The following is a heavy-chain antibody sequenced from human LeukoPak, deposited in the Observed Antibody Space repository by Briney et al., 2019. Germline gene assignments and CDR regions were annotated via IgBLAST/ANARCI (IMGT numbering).Heavy chain of an antibody. CDR3: ASTYCSGGSCYALDYYYGMDV. V-gene: IGHV4-30-2*01. Sequence: PSETLSLTCAVSGGSISSGGYSWSWIRQPPGKGLEWIGYIYHSGSTYYNPSLKSRVTISVDRSKNQFSLKLSSVTAADTAVYYCASTYCSGGSCYALDYYYGMDVWGQGTTVTVSS. CDR1: GGSISSGGYS. J-gene: IGHJ6*02. D-gene: IGHD2-15*01. CDR2: IYHSGST.